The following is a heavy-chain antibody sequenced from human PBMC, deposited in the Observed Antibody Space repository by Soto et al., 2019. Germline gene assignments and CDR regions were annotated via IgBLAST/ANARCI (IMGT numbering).Heavy chain of an antibody. CDR2: INSDGSST. D-gene: IGHD4-17*01. Sequence: LRLSCAASGFSFSNHWMHWVRQAPGKGLVWVSRINSDGSSTSYADSVKGRFTISGDNAKNTLYLQMNSLTAEDTAVYYCVRDRGTVVPFDNWGQGTLVTVSS. CDR3: VRDRGTVVPFDN. CDR1: GFSFSNHW. V-gene: IGHV3-74*01. J-gene: IGHJ4*02.